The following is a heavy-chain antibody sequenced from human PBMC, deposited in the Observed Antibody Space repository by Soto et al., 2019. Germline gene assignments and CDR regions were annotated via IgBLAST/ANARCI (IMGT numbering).Heavy chain of an antibody. CDR2: MYYTGNK. J-gene: IGHJ5*02. V-gene: IGHV4-39*01. CDR1: GGPISSSTYY. D-gene: IGHD6-6*01. Sequence: SETLSLTCTVSGGPISSSTYYWDWIRQPPGKGLERIGAMYYTGNKNYKPSLESRVTMSVDTSKNQFSLKLSSVTPTDKAVYYCARGSSSSWGSLCDPWGRGIRVTVSS. CDR3: ARGSSSSWGSLCDP.